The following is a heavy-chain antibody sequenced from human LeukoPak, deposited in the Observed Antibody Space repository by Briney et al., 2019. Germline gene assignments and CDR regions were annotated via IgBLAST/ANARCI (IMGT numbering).Heavy chain of an antibody. D-gene: IGHD4-17*01. CDR1: GGSFSGYY. CDR2: INHSGST. V-gene: IGHV4-34*01. J-gene: IGHJ5*02. CDR3: ATTYGDYPYNWFDP. Sequence: SETLSLTCAVYGGSFSGYYWSWIRQPPGKRLEWIGEINHSGSTNYNPSLKSRVTISVDTSNNQFSLKLSSVTAADTAVYYCATTYGDYPYNWFDPWGQGTLVTVSS.